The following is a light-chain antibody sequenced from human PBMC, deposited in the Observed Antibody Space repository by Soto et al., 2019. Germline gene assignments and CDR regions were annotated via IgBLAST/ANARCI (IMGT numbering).Light chain of an antibody. CDR3: QQYDSSPRT. CDR1: QSIRTS. Sequence: EVVLTQSPATLSLSPGERATLSCRASQSIRTSLAWYQQKPGQAPRLVIFDASNRANGVPARFSGSGSGTDFTLTISRLEPEDFAVYWCQQYDSSPRTFGQGTKVDIK. CDR2: DAS. V-gene: IGKV3-11*01. J-gene: IGKJ1*01.